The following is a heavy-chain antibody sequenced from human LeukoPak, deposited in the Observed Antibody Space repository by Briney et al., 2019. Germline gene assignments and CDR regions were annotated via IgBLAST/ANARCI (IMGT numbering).Heavy chain of an antibody. CDR3: ARGPNRFEGRRYYGSGSYYMDV. V-gene: IGHV4-4*02. CDR1: GDSISSSHW. D-gene: IGHD3-10*01. CDR2: INHSGST. Sequence: SETLSLTCAVSGDSISSSHWWSWVRQSPGKGLEWIGEINHSGSTNYNPSLKSRVTISVDTSKNQFSLKLSSVTAADTAVYYCARGPNRFEGRRYYGSGSYYMDVWGKGTTVTVSS. J-gene: IGHJ6*03.